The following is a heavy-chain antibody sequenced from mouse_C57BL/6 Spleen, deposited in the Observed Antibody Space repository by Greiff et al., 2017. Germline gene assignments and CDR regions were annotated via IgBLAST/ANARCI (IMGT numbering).Heavy chain of an antibody. J-gene: IGHJ2*01. CDR1: GYAFSSSW. V-gene: IGHV1-82*01. Sequence: VKLQESGPELVKPGASVKISCKASGYAFSSSWMNWVKQRPGKGLEWIGRIYPGDGDTNYNGKFKGKATLTADKSSSTAYMQLSSLTSEDSAVYFCARVGGGRPYYFDYWGQGTTLTVSS. CDR2: IYPGDGDT. CDR3: ARVGGGRPYYFDY. D-gene: IGHD3-3*01.